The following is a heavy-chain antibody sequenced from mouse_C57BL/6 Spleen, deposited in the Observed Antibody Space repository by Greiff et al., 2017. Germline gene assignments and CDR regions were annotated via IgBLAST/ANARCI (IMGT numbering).Heavy chain of an antibody. J-gene: IGHJ1*03. D-gene: IGHD3-3*01. CDR1: GYTFTSYW. V-gene: IGHV1-69*01. CDR2: IDPSDSYT. CDR3: ARRGGDVGYFDV. Sequence: QVQLQQPGAELVMPGASVKLSCKASGYTFTSYWMHWVKQRPGQGLEWIGEIDPSDSYTNYNQKFKGKSTLTVDKSSSTAYMQLSSLTSEDSAVXYGARRGGDVGYFDVWGTGTTVTVSS.